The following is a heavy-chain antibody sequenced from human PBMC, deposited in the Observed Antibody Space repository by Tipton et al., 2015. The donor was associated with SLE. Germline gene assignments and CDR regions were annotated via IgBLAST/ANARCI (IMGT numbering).Heavy chain of an antibody. Sequence: TLSLTCAVYGGSFSSYYWSWIRQPPGKGLEWIGYIYYSGSTYYNPSLKSRVTISVDTSKNQFSLKLSSVTAADTAVYYCARAPNWYFDLWGRGTLVTVSS. CDR2: IYYSGST. CDR1: GGSFSSYY. V-gene: IGHV4-34*09. CDR3: ARAPNWYFDL. J-gene: IGHJ2*01.